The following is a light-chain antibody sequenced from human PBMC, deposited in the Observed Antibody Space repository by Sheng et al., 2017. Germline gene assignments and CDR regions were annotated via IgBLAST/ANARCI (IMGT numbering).Light chain of an antibody. J-gene: IGKJ4*01. CDR2: GAS. V-gene: IGKV3-15*01. Sequence: VMTQSPATLSVSPGERATLSCRASQSVSSNLAWYQQKPGQAPRLLIYGASTRATGIPARFSGSGSGTEFTLTISSLQSEDFAVYYCQQYNNWPRGTFGGGTKVEIK. CDR1: QSVSSN. CDR3: QQYNNWPRGT.